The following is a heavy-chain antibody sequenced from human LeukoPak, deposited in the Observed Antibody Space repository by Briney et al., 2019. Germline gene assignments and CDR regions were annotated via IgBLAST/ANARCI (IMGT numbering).Heavy chain of an antibody. CDR2: ISAYNGNT. CDR1: GYTFTSYG. CDR3: AREGLRLGELSSTTIDY. J-gene: IGHJ4*02. V-gene: IGHV1-18*01. Sequence: GASVKVSCKASGYTFTSYGISWVRQAPGQGLEWMGWISAYNGNTNYARKLQGRVTMTTDTSTSTAYMELRSPRSDDTAVYYCAREGLRLGELSSTTIDYWGQGTLVTVSS. D-gene: IGHD3-16*02.